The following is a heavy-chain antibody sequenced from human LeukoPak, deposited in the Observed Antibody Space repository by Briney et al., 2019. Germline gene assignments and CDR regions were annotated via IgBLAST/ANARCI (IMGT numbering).Heavy chain of an antibody. Sequence: GGSLRLSCAASGFTFSSYAMSWVRQAPGKGLEWVSSISSSSSYIYYADSVKGRFTISRDNAKNSLYLQMNSLRAEDTAVYYCASSGSYSSFDYWGQGTLVTVSS. CDR3: ASSGSYSSFDY. J-gene: IGHJ4*02. CDR2: ISSSSSYI. CDR1: GFTFSSYA. D-gene: IGHD1-26*01. V-gene: IGHV3-21*01.